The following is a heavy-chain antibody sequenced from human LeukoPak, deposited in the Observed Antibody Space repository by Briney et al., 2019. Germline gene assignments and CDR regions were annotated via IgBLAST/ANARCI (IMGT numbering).Heavy chain of an antibody. CDR2: IKQDGSEK. CDR1: GGSFSGYY. D-gene: IGHD4-17*01. CDR3: ARGGYGDDFDY. Sequence: ETLSLTCAVYGGSFSGYYWSWVRQAPGKGLEWVANIKQDGSEKYYVDSVKGRFTISRDNAKNSLYLQMNSLRAEDTAVYYCARGGYGDDFDYWGQGTLVTVSS. V-gene: IGHV3-7*01. J-gene: IGHJ4*02.